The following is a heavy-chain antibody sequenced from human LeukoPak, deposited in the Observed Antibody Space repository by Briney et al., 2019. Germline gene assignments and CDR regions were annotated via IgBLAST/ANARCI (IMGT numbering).Heavy chain of an antibody. CDR3: ARARDKTASGHKGYYNWHYFMDV. CDR1: GYTFTSYA. CDR2: VIPMFGVV. V-gene: IGHV1-69*13. D-gene: IGHD1-1*01. Sequence: SVKVSCKASGYTFTSYAMNWVRQAPGQGLEWLGGVIPMFGVVNYAQKFQGSVTITADESTSTVYMELSRLRSEDTAVYYCARARDKTASGHKGYYNWHYFMDVWGKGTTVTVSS. J-gene: IGHJ6*03.